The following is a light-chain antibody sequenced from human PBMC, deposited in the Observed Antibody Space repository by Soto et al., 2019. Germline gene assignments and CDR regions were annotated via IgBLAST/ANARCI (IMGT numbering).Light chain of an antibody. CDR3: QQSYSTPYT. V-gene: IGKV1-39*01. Sequence: DIQMTQSPSSLSASVGARVTITCRASQSISSCLNWYQQKPGKAPKLLIYAASSLQSGVPSRFSGSGSGTDFTLTISCLQPEDFAVYYCQQSYSTPYTFGQGAKLEIK. J-gene: IGKJ2*01. CDR1: QSISSC. CDR2: AAS.